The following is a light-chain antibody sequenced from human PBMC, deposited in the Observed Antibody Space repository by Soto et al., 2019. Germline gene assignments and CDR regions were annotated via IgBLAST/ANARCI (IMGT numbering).Light chain of an antibody. V-gene: IGKV1-9*01. Sequence: DIQLTQSPSFLSAFVGDRVTITCRASQDVDNYLAWYQQRPGKAPRLLISGASFLQSGVPSRFSGSGSGTEFTLTISILQPEDVAVYYCQQLNSSPSFGPGTKVDLQ. J-gene: IGKJ3*01. CDR3: QQLNSSPS. CDR1: QDVDNY. CDR2: GAS.